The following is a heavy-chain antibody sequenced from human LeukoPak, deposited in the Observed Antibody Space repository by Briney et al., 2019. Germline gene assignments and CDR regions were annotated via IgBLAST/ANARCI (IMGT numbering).Heavy chain of an antibody. CDR1: GFTFSIYS. Sequence: GGSLRLSCAASGFTFSIYSMNWVRQAPGKGLEWVSYISSSSSTIYYADSVKGRFTISRDNAKNSLYLQMNRLRAEDTAVYYCARGSGWHDYWGQGTLVTVSS. D-gene: IGHD6-19*01. V-gene: IGHV3-48*01. CDR2: ISSSSSTI. J-gene: IGHJ4*02. CDR3: ARGSGWHDY.